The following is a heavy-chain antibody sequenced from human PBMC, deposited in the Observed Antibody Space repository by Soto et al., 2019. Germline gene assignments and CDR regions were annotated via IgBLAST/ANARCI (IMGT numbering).Heavy chain of an antibody. CDR3: ASPTTVTSYYYYGMDV. CDR2: IIPIFGTA. Sequence: QVQLVQSGAEVKKPGSSVKVSCKASRGTFSSYAISWVRQAPGQGLEWMGGIIPIFGTANYAQKFQGRVTITADESTSTAYMELSSLRSEDTAMYYCASPTTVTSYYYYGMDVWGQGTTVTVSS. CDR1: RGTFSSYA. J-gene: IGHJ6*02. V-gene: IGHV1-69*01. D-gene: IGHD4-17*01.